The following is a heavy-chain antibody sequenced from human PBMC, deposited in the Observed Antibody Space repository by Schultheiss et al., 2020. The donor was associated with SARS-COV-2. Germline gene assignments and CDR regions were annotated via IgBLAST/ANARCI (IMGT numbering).Heavy chain of an antibody. CDR1: GFTFSGDW. V-gene: IGHV3-48*04. CDR3: ARNHYYGDYGLFDF. CDR2: ISSSGSTI. Sequence: GGSLRLSCAASGFTFSGDWMHWVRQPPGKGLEWVSYISSSGSTIYYADSVKGRFTISRDNAKNSLYLQMDSLRAEDTAVYFCARNHYYGDYGLFDFWGQGALVTVSS. J-gene: IGHJ4*02. D-gene: IGHD4-17*01.